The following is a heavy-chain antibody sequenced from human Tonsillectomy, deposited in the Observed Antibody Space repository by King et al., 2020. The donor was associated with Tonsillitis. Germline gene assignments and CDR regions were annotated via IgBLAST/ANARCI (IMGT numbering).Heavy chain of an antibody. Sequence: MQLQESGPGLVKPSETLSLTCTVSGGSISSSTYYWGWIRQPPGKGLEWIGSIYYSGTTYYNPSLRSRVTISVDTSKHQVSLKLSSVTAADTAVYYCARLYSSVDYWGQGTLVTVSS. D-gene: IGHD5-18*01. J-gene: IGHJ4*02. CDR1: GGSISSSTYY. CDR2: IYYSGTT. CDR3: ARLYSSVDY. V-gene: IGHV4-39*01.